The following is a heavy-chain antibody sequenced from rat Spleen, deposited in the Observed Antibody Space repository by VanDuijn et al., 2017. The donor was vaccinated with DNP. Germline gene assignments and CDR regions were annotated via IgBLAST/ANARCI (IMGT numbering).Heavy chain of an antibody. CDR3: ARWTRYFDY. J-gene: IGHJ2*01. CDR1: GYSITSNY. Sequence: EVQLQESGSGLVKPSQSLSLTCSVTGYSITSNYWGWIRQFPGNKMEYIGHISYSGSTNYNPSLRSRISITRDTSKNHFFLHLNSVTTEDTATYYCARWTRYFDYWGQGVMVIVSS. V-gene: IGHV3-1*01. CDR2: ISYSGST.